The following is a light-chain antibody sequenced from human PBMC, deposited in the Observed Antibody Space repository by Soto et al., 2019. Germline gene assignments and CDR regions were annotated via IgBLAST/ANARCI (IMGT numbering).Light chain of an antibody. CDR1: QGISSD. J-gene: IGKJ4*01. Sequence: IQLTQSPSSLSASVGDRITITCRANQGISSDLGWYQQKPGKAPKLLIYAASILQSGVPSRFSGSRSGTDFTLTIRSLQPEDFATYYCQHHIGFPLIFGGGTKVDIK. V-gene: IGKV1-9*01. CDR3: QHHIGFPLI. CDR2: AAS.